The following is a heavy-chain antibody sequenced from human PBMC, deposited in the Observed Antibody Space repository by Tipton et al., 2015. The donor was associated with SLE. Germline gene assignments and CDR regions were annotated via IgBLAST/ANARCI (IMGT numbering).Heavy chain of an antibody. CDR2: FYASGST. CDR3: ARVVYSFSDAFDI. V-gene: IGHV4-4*07. CDR1: GGSLSSYY. D-gene: IGHD6-13*01. J-gene: IGHJ3*02. Sequence: TLSLTCTVSGGSLSSYYWSWIRQPAGKGLEWIGRFYASGSTEYNPSLKSRVTISVDPSKNQFSLRLTSLTAADTAVYYCARVVYSFSDAFDIWGQGTLVTVSS.